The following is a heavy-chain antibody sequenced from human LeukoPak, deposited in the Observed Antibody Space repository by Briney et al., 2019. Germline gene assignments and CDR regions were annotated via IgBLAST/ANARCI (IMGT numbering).Heavy chain of an antibody. J-gene: IGHJ4*02. Sequence: GGSLRLSCAASGFTFSRYNMNWVRQAPGKGLEWVSSISTSSSYIYYADSVKGRFTIYRHNAKNSLYLQMNSLRVEDTAVYYCARGPSGYHNTGGQGTLVTVSS. CDR1: GFTFSRYN. V-gene: IGHV3-21*01. CDR3: ARGPSGYHNT. D-gene: IGHD5-12*01. CDR2: ISTSSSYI.